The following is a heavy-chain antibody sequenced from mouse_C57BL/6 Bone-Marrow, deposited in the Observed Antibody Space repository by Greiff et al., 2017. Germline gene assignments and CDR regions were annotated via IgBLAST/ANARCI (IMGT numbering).Heavy chain of an antibody. CDR2: IYPRSGNT. V-gene: IGHV1-81*01. J-gene: IGHJ4*01. D-gene: IGHD2-4*01. CDR3: ARRDDYDALYYAMDY. CDR1: GYTFTSYG. Sequence: VQLQQSGAELARPGASVKLSCKASGYTFTSYGISWVKQRTGQGLEWIGEIYPRSGNTYYNEKFKGKATLTADKSSSTAYMELRSLTSEDSAVYFCARRDDYDALYYAMDYWGQGTSVTVSS.